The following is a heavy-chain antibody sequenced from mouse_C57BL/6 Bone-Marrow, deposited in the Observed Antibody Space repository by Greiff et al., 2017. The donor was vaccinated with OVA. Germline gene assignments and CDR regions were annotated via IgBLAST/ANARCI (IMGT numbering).Heavy chain of an antibody. J-gene: IGHJ2*01. V-gene: IGHV1-15*01. CDR2: IDPETGGT. D-gene: IGHD1-1*01. CDR3: TRWKITTDFEY. Sequence: VQLQQSGAELVRPGASVTLSCKASGYTFTDYEMHWVKQTPVHGLEWIGAIDPETGGTAYNQKFKGKAILTADKSSSTAYMELRSLTSEDSAVYYCTRWKITTDFEYWGQGTTLTVSS. CDR1: GYTFTDYE.